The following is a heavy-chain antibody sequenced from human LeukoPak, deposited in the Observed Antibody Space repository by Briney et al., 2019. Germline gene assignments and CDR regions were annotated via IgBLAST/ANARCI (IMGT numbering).Heavy chain of an antibody. CDR3: AAEGDSSGYYSTLFLDY. V-gene: IGHV4-38-2*01. J-gene: IGHJ4*02. CDR1: GYSIISGYY. D-gene: IGHD3-22*01. CDR2: IYHSGST. Sequence: SETLSLTCAVSGYSIISGYYWGWIRQPPGKGLEWIGSIYHSGSTYYNPSLKSRVTISVDTSKNQFSLKLSSVTAADTAVYYCAAEGDSSGYYSTLFLDYWGQGTLVTVSS.